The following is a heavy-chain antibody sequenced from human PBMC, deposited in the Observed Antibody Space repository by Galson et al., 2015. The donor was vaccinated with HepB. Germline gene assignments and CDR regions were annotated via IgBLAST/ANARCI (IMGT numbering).Heavy chain of an antibody. CDR2: IYYSGST. CDR1: GGSISSSSYY. V-gene: IGHV4-39*02. J-gene: IGHJ3*02. Sequence: ETLSLTCTVSGGSISSSSYYWGWIRQPPGKGLEWIGSIYYSGSTYYNPSLKSRVTISVDTSKNQFSLKLSSVTAADTAVYYCAREGESWFGELPNAFDIWGQGTMVTVSS. D-gene: IGHD3-10*01. CDR3: AREGESWFGELPNAFDI.